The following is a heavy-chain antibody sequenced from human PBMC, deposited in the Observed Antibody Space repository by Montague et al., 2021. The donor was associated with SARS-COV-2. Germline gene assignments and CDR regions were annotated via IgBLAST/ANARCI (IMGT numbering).Heavy chain of an antibody. CDR1: GGSISNGGYY. Sequence: TLSLTCTVSGGSISNGGYYCSWIRQHPGKGLEWIGYMYDSGSTYYNPSLTSRVTMSLDTYKNQFSLKLGSVTAADTSVYSCARGDGVVVAALYIWGQGTMVTVSS. CDR2: MYDSGST. CDR3: ARGDGVVVAALYI. J-gene: IGHJ3*02. D-gene: IGHD2-15*01. V-gene: IGHV4-31*03.